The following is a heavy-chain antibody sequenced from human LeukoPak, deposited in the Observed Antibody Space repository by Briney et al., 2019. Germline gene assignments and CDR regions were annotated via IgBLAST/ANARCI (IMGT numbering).Heavy chain of an antibody. CDR3: ARVGIPAAGTYTFDY. Sequence: VASVKVSCKASGYTFSSYDINWVRQAPGQGLEWMGWMNPNSGNADSAPKFQGRVIITRNTSISTAYMELSSLRSEDTAVYYCARVGIPAAGTYTFDYWGQGALVAVSS. CDR1: GYTFSSYD. J-gene: IGHJ4*02. D-gene: IGHD6-13*01. V-gene: IGHV1-8*01. CDR2: MNPNSGNA.